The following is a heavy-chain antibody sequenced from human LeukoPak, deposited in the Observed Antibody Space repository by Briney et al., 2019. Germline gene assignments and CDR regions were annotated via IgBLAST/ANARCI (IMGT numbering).Heavy chain of an antibody. J-gene: IGHJ5*02. CDR3: ARHSMRYNWFDP. CDR1: GFTFSSYE. CDR2: ISSSGSTI. Sequence: GGSLRLSCAASGFTFSSYETNWVRQAPGKGLEWVSYISSSGSTIYYADSVKGRFTISRDNAKNSLYLQMNSLRAEDTAVYYCARHSMRYNWFDPWGQGTLVTVSS. V-gene: IGHV3-48*03. D-gene: IGHD2/OR15-2a*01.